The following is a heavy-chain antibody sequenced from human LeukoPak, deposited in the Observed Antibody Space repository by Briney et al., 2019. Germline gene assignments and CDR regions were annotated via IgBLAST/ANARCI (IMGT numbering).Heavy chain of an antibody. D-gene: IGHD3-10*01. J-gene: IGHJ4*02. Sequence: GGSLRLSCAASGFTFDAYGMHWVRQAPGKGLEWVSLITWDGGNTYYADSLKGRFTISRDNSKNSLYLQMNSLRAEDTALYYCANSKKGRAFAHFDFWGQGTLVTVSS. V-gene: IGHV3-43D*03. CDR3: ANSKKGRAFAHFDF. CDR2: ITWDGGNT. CDR1: GFTFDAYG.